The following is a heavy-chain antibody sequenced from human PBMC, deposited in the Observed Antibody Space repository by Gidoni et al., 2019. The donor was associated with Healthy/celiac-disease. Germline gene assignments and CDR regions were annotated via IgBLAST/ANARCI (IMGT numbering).Heavy chain of an antibody. Sequence: QLQLQESGPGLVKPSETLSLTCTVSGGSISSSSYYWGWIRQPPGKGLEWIGSSYYSGSTYYNPSLKSRVTISVDTSKNQFSLKLSSVTAADTAVYYCEGNGYHYGMDVWGQGTTVTVSS. J-gene: IGHJ6*02. V-gene: IGHV4-39*01. CDR1: GGSISSSSYY. CDR3: EGNGYHYGMDV. D-gene: IGHD4-4*01. CDR2: SYYSGST.